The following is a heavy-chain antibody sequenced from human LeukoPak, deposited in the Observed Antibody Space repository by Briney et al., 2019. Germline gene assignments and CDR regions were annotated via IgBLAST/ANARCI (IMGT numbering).Heavy chain of an antibody. CDR1: GFTFSRHY. Sequence: PGGSLRLSCVASGFTFSRHYMSWVRQAPGKGLEWVANIKQDSSAKAYVDSVKGRFTVSRDNAKNSMSLQMNSRRAEDTAIYYCVRWSYDNSAYYYDHWGQGTLVTVSS. V-gene: IGHV3-7*03. D-gene: IGHD3-22*01. CDR2: IKQDSSAK. J-gene: IGHJ4*02. CDR3: VRWSYDNSAYYYDH.